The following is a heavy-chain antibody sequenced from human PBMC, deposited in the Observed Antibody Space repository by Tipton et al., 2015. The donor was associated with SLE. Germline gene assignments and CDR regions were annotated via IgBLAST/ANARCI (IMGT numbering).Heavy chain of an antibody. V-gene: IGHV4-31*03. Sequence: TLSLTCTVSGGSISRIGYYWSWIRQHPGKGLEWIGYIYHTGSTYYNPSLESRLTISIDTSKNQFSLRLTSMTPADTALYYCARGGVGGYDYFDYWGQGALVTVSS. CDR3: ARGGVGGYDYFDY. J-gene: IGHJ4*02. D-gene: IGHD5-12*01. CDR2: IYHTGST. CDR1: GGSISRIGYY.